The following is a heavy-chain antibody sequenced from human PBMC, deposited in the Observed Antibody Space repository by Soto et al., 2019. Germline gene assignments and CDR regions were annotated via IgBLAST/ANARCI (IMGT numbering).Heavy chain of an antibody. D-gene: IGHD5-18*01. J-gene: IGHJ3*02. CDR2: IKSTTDGGTT. V-gene: IGHV3-15*07. CDR3: TASWIPLWFRAFDI. Sequence: EVQLVESGGGLVKPGGSLRLSCAASGFTFNNAWMNWVRQVPGKGLEWVGRIKSTTDGGTTDYAPPVKGRFTISRDDSKNTLYLQMNSLKNEDTAVYYCTASWIPLWFRAFDIWGQGTMVTVSS. CDR1: GFTFNNAW.